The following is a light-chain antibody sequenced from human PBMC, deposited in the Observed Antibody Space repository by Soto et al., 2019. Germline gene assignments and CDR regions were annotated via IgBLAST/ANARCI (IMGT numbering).Light chain of an antibody. CDR1: SGHSSYA. Sequence: QAVVTQSPSASASLGASVKLTCTLSSGHSSYAIAWHQQQPEKGPRYLMKVDSDGSHVKGDGIPDRFSGSSSGAERYLTISSLQSEDDADYYCQTWGTGTWVFGGGTKLTVL. CDR2: VDSDGSH. CDR3: QTWGTGTWV. V-gene: IGLV4-69*01. J-gene: IGLJ3*02.